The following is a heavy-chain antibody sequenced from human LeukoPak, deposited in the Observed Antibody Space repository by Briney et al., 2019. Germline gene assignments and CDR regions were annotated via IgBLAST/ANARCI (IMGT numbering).Heavy chain of an antibody. CDR1: GFTFSSFE. CDR2: ISNSGGTI. D-gene: IGHD3-10*01. V-gene: IGHV3-48*03. CDR3: ATEGNGVQRVLSLDS. Sequence: GGSLRLSCAASGFTFSSFEMNWVRQAPGKGLEGLSYISNSGGTIYYAESAKGRFTISRDNAKNSLYLQMNSLRGDDTAVYYCATEGNGVQRVLSLDSWGEGILVTVSS. J-gene: IGHJ4*02.